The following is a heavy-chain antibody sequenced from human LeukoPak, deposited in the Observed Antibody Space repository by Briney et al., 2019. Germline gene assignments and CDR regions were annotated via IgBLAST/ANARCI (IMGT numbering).Heavy chain of an antibody. CDR1: GGSFSGYY. CDR3: ARGKIVVVPAARGFWFDP. J-gene: IGHJ5*02. CDR2: INHSGST. Sequence: SETLSLTCAVYGGSFSGYYWSWICQPPGKGLEWIGEINHSGSTNYNPSLKSRVTISVDTSKNQFSLKLSSVTAADTAVYYCARGKIVVVPAARGFWFDPWGQGTLVTVSS. V-gene: IGHV4-34*01. D-gene: IGHD2-2*01.